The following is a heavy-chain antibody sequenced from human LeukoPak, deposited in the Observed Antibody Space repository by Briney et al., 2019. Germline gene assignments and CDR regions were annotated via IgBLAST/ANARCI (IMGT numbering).Heavy chain of an antibody. Sequence: GGSLRLSCAASGFTFSSYAMHWVRQAPGKGLEWVAVISYDGSNKYYADSVKGRFTITRDNAKNSLYLQMNSLRAEDTAVYYCARDSSSWQFDYWGQGTLVTVSS. CDR3: ARDSSSWQFDY. V-gene: IGHV3-30-3*01. CDR1: GFTFSSYA. D-gene: IGHD6-13*01. J-gene: IGHJ4*02. CDR2: ISYDGSNK.